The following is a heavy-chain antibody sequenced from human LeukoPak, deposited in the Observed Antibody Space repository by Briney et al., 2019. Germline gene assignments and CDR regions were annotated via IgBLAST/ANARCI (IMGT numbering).Heavy chain of an antibody. CDR3: ARALTMIVVVMGY. J-gene: IGHJ4*02. CDR1: GGTFSSYA. Sequence: ASVKVSCKASGGTFSSYAISWVRQAPGQGLEWMGWINPNSGGTNYAQKFQGRVTMTRDTSISTAYMELSRLRSDDTAVYYCARALTMIVVVMGYWGQGTLVTVSS. CDR2: INPNSGGT. V-gene: IGHV1-2*02. D-gene: IGHD3-22*01.